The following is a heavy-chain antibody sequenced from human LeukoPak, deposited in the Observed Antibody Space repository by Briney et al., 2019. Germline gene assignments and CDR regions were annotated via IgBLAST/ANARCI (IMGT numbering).Heavy chain of an antibody. CDR1: GGSFSGYY. D-gene: IGHD6-13*01. Sequence: RPSETLSLTCAVYGGSFSGYYWSWIRQPPGKGLEWIGEINHSGSTNYNPSLKSRVTMSVDTSKNQFSLKLSSVTAADTAVYYCARDRGYHAAGGYDAFDIWGQGTMVTVSS. CDR2: INHSGST. V-gene: IGHV4-34*01. J-gene: IGHJ3*02. CDR3: ARDRGYHAAGGYDAFDI.